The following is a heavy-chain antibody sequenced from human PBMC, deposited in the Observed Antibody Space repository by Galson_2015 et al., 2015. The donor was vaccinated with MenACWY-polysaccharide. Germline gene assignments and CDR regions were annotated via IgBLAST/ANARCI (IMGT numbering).Heavy chain of an antibody. CDR3: AKISLLSSNFDS. CDR2: ITYDASDQ. CDR1: GFTFSNYG. V-gene: IGHV3-30*18. J-gene: IGHJ4*02. Sequence: SLRLSCAASGFTFSNYGMHWVRQAPGKGLEWVTYITYDASDQSYAGSVKGRFTISRDNSKSMLYLQMDSLRPEDTALYYCAKISLLSSNFDSWGQGTLVTVSS. D-gene: IGHD2/OR15-2a*01.